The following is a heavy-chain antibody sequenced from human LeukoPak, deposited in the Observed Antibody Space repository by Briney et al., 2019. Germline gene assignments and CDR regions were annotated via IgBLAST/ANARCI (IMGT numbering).Heavy chain of an antibody. D-gene: IGHD5-18*01. CDR3: ARARGYSYGLTL. V-gene: IGHV4-59*01. J-gene: IGHJ4*02. CDR2: IYYSGST. Sequence: SETLSLTCTVSGGSISSYYWSWIRQPPGKGLEWIGYIYYSGSTNYNPSLKSRVTISVDTSKNQFSLKLSSVTVADTAVYYCARARGYSYGLTLWGQGTLVTVSS. CDR1: GGSISSYY.